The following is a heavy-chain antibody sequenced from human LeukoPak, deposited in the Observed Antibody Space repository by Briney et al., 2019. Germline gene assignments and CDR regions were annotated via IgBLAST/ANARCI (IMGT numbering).Heavy chain of an antibody. V-gene: IGHV3-23*01. CDR1: GFTFSSYA. Sequence: PGGSLRLSCAASGFTFSSYAMNWVRQAPGKGLEWVSAISGSGGNTYYADSVKGRFTISRDNSKNTLYLQMNSLRAEDTAIYYFAKVWFGEVSYFDNWGQGTLVTVSS. CDR3: AKVWFGEVSYFDN. J-gene: IGHJ4*02. D-gene: IGHD3-10*01. CDR2: ISGSGGNT.